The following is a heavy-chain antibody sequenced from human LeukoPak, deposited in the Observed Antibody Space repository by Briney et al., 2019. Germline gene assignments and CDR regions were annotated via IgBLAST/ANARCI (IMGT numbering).Heavy chain of an antibody. V-gene: IGHV4-34*01. J-gene: IGHJ4*02. CDR2: INHSGST. D-gene: IGHD5-12*01. CDR3: ARRAARAYDYLPIANLYYFDY. CDR1: GGSFSGYY. Sequence: SETLSLTCAVFGGSFSGYYWSWIRQPPGKGLEWIGEINHSGSTNYNPSLKSRVTISVDTSKNQFSLKLSSVTAAGTAVYYCARRAARAYDYLPIANLYYFDYWGQGTLVTVSS.